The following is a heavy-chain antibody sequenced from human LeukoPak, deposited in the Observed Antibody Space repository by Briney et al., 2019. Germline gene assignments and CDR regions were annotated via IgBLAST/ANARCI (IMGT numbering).Heavy chain of an antibody. CDR3: ARSNGWLIDY. CDR1: GFTFSTFW. CDR2: MKQDGTEK. V-gene: IGHV3-7*01. Sequence: GRSLRLSCAASGFTFSTFWMNWVRQAPGKGLEWVANMKQDGTEKNYVDSVKGRFTISRDNAKNSLYLQMNSLRAEDTAVYYCARSNGWLIDYWGQGTLVAVSS. J-gene: IGHJ4*02. D-gene: IGHD6-19*01.